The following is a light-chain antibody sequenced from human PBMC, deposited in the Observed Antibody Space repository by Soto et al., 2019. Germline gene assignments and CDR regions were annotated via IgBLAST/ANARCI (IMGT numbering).Light chain of an antibody. Sequence: DIQMTQSPLSLSASVGESVTITCRASQNITNFLNWYQQKPGKPPRLLIFGTSSLQSGVPSRFRGSRSETDFSLTISGLQPEDFATYICQQSYRSPRKFGPGTRVA. CDR2: GTS. CDR3: QQSYRSPRK. V-gene: IGKV1-39*01. CDR1: QNITNF. J-gene: IGKJ3*01.